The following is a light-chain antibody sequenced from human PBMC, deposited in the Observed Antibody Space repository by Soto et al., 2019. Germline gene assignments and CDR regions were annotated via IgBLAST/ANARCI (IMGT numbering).Light chain of an antibody. Sequence: QSVPTQPASVSGSPGQSITISCTGTSSDVGGYNYVSWYQQHPGKAPKLMIYDVSNRPSEVSNRFSGSKSGNTASLTICGFHAEDEADYYCSSYTSSSSYVFGTGTKVTVL. CDR1: SSDVGGYNY. V-gene: IGLV2-14*01. CDR2: DVS. CDR3: SSYTSSSSYV. J-gene: IGLJ1*01.